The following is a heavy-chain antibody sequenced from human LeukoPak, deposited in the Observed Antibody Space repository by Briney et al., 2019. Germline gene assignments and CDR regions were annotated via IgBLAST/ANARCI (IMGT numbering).Heavy chain of an antibody. J-gene: IGHJ4*02. Sequence: GGSLRLSCAASGFTFSNAWMSWVRQAPGKGLEWVGRIKSKTDGGTTDYAAPVKGRFTISRDDSKNTLYLQMNSLKTEDTAVYYCTTEASSSWPDFDYRGQGTLVTVSS. V-gene: IGHV3-15*01. CDR1: GFTFSNAW. D-gene: IGHD6-13*01. CDR2: IKSKTDGGTT. CDR3: TTEASSSWPDFDY.